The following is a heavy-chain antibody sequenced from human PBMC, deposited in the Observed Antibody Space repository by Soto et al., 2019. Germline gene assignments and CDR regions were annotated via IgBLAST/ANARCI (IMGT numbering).Heavy chain of an antibody. J-gene: IGHJ5*02. D-gene: IGHD3-22*01. Sequence: GGSLRLSCAASGFTFSSYAMSWVRQAPGKGLEWVSAISGSGGSTYYADSVKGRFTISRDNSKNTLYLQMNSLRAEDTAVYYCAKDRDSSGYYYVPLFDPWGQGTLVTVSS. CDR3: AKDRDSSGYYYVPLFDP. CDR2: ISGSGGST. CDR1: GFTFSSYA. V-gene: IGHV3-23*01.